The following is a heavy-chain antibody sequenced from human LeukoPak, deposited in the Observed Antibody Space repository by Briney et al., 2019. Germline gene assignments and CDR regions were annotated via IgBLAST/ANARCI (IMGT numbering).Heavy chain of an antibody. Sequence: PSETLSLTCTVSGGSISSSTYYWGWIRQPRGKGLEWIGSISYSGSTYTNPSLKSRVTIAVYKAKNQFSLKLSSLTAADTAVYYCARHATDSSVYYLDYFDYWGQGTLVTVSS. CDR2: ISYSGST. J-gene: IGHJ4*02. CDR1: GGSISSSTYY. CDR3: ARHATDSSVYYLDYFDY. V-gene: IGHV4-39*01. D-gene: IGHD3-22*01.